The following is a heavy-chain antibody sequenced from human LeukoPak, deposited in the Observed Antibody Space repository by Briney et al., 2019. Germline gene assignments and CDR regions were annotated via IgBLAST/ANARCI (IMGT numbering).Heavy chain of an antibody. CDR1: GGSISSGSYY. V-gene: IGHV4-61*02. CDR3: ARGVDYSFWSGYYISYYFDY. D-gene: IGHD3-3*01. J-gene: IGHJ4*02. CDR2: IYTSGST. Sequence: SETLSLTCTVSGGSISSGSYYWSWIRQPAGKGLEWIGRIYTSGSTNYNPSLKSRVTISVDTSKNQFSPKLSSVTAADTAVYYCARGVDYSFWSGYYISYYFDYWGQGTLVTVSS.